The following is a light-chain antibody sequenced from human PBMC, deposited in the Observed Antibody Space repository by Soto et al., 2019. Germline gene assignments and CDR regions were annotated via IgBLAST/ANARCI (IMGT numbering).Light chain of an antibody. J-gene: IGKJ4*01. V-gene: IGKV3-20*01. CDR1: QSVSSSY. CDR3: QPYGSSPLT. CDR2: GAS. Sequence: EIVLTQSPGTLSLSPGERATLSCRASQSVSSSYLAWYQQKPGQAPRLLIYGASSRATGIPDRFSGSWSGTDFTITISRLEPEDFAVYYCQPYGSSPLTFGGGTKVEIK.